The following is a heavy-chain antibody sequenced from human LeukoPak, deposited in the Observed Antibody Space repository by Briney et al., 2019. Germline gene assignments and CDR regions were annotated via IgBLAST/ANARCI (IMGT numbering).Heavy chain of an antibody. V-gene: IGHV1-3*01. Sequence: ASVKVSCKASGYTFTSYAMHWVRQAPGQRLEWMGWNNAGNGNTKYSQKFQGRVTITRDTSASTAYMELSSLRSEDTAVYYCASLNYDFWSASGYWGQGILVTVSS. CDR2: NNAGNGNT. D-gene: IGHD3-3*01. CDR1: GYTFTSYA. CDR3: ASLNYDFWSASGY. J-gene: IGHJ4*02.